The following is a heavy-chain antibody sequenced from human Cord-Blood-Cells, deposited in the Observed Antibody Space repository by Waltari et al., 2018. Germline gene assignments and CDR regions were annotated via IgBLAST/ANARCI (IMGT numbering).Heavy chain of an antibody. V-gene: IGHV3-74*01. CDR3: ARDTAGIDY. D-gene: IGHD1-1*01. Sequence: EVQLVESGGGLVQPGGSLRLSCAASGFTFSSYWMHWVRQAPGKGMVLVSSSKSSGSNTSCAGSVEGRFTSSSDNAKNTLYLQMNSLRAEDTAVYYCARDTAGIDYWGQGTLVTVSS. CDR1: GFTFSSYW. CDR2: SKSSGSNT. J-gene: IGHJ4*02.